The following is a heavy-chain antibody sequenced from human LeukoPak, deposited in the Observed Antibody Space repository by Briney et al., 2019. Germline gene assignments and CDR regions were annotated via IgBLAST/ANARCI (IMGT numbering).Heavy chain of an antibody. J-gene: IGHJ4*02. CDR1: GFTFSTYD. V-gene: IGHV3-48*01. CDR3: ASPQGPLDY. CDR2: ISSSSTTI. Sequence: GGSLRLSCAASGFTFSTYDMNWVRQAPGKGLEWVSFISSSSTTIYYADSVKGRFTISRDNAKNSLYLQMDSLRAEDTAVYFCASPQGPLDYWGQGTLVTVSS.